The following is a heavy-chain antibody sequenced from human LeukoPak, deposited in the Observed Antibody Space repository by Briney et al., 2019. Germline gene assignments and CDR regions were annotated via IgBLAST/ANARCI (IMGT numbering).Heavy chain of an antibody. D-gene: IGHD1-1*01. J-gene: IGHJ5*02. Sequence: ASVKVSCKASGYTFTGYYMHWVRQAPGQGLEWMGWINPNSGGTNYAQKFQGRVTMTRDTSISTAYMELSRLGSDDTAVYYCARMSSFGWNDRFDPWGQGTLVTVSS. CDR2: INPNSGGT. CDR3: ARMSSFGWNDRFDP. V-gene: IGHV1-2*02. CDR1: GYTFTGYY.